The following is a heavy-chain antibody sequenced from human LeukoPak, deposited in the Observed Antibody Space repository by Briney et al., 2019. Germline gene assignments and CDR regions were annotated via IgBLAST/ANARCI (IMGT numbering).Heavy chain of an antibody. D-gene: IGHD3-22*01. CDR2: IRYDGSKK. CDR3: AKELRYYDSSGYYDDY. V-gene: IGHV3-30*02. Sequence: GGSLRLSCAASGFTFSSYGMHWVRQAPGKGPEWVAFIRYDGSKKYYADSVKGRFTISRDNSKNTLYLQMNSLRAEDAAVYYCAKELRYYDSSGYYDDYWGQGTLVTVSS. CDR1: GFTFSSYG. J-gene: IGHJ4*02.